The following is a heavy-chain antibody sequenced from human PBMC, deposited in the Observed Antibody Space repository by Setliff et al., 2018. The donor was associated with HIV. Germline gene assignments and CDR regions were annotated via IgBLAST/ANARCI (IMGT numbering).Heavy chain of an antibody. CDR1: GYSFITYW. V-gene: IGHV5-51*01. J-gene: IGHJ4*02. CDR2: MNPDGSNT. D-gene: IGHD1-26*01. Sequence: GESLKISCKGSGYSFITYWIGWVRQRPGKGLEWMGIMNPDGSNTRYSPSFQGQVTISVDESISTAYLQWSSLKASDTAMYYCARPPQVGATTGFDYWGQGTLVTAPQ. CDR3: ARPPQVGATTGFDY.